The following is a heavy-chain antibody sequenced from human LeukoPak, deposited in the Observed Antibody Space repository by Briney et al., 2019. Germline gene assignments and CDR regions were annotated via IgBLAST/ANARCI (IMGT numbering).Heavy chain of an antibody. D-gene: IGHD4-17*01. Sequence: GGALRLSCVASGFIFWNYWMSWGPQAPGKGLEWGANINHDGGDKNYVDSVKGRFTISRDNAKGSLYLQMNSLRVEDTAVYYCAITGGPTVTAFDLWGQGILVTVSS. CDR2: INHDGGDK. V-gene: IGHV3-7*02. CDR3: AITGGPTVTAFDL. J-gene: IGHJ4*02. CDR1: GFIFWNYW.